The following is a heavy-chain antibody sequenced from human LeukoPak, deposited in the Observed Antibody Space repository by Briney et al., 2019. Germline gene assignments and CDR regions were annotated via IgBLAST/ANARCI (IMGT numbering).Heavy chain of an antibody. D-gene: IGHD2/OR15-2a*01. J-gene: IGHJ4*02. CDR1: GYTFTNYD. CDR2: MNPSSGNT. V-gene: IGHV1-8*01. CDR3: ARVPATRSSETEKNLDS. Sequence: ASVKVSCKCSGYTFTNYDVNWVRQATGQGPEWMGWMNPSSGNTGYAQKFQGRVTMTSDTSISTAYMELSSLTSEDTAVYFCARVPATRSSETEKNLDSWGQGTLVTVSS.